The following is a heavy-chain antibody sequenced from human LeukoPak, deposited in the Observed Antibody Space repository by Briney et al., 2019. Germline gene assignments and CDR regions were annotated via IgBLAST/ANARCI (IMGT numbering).Heavy chain of an antibody. J-gene: IGHJ5*02. D-gene: IGHD5-18*01. CDR1: GGTFSSYA. CDR3: ARSGDMDTAMVWGFDP. V-gene: IGHV1-69*04. Sequence: SVKVSCKASGGTFSSYAISWVRRAPGQGLEWMGRIIPILGIANYAQKFQGRVTITADKSTSTAYMELSSLRSEDTAVYYCARSGDMDTAMVWGFDPWGQGTLVTVSS. CDR2: IIPILGIA.